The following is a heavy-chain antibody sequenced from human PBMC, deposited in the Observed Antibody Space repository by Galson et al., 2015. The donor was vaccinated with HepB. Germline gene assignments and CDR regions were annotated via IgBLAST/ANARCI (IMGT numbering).Heavy chain of an antibody. Sequence: SLRLSCAASGFTFSSYAMSWVRQAPGKGLEWVSAISGSGGSTYYADSVKGRFTISRDNSKNTLYLQMNSLRAEDTAVYYCAKGRVDFDWLCPFDYWGQGTLVTVSS. J-gene: IGHJ4*02. CDR2: ISGSGGST. CDR1: GFTFSSYA. D-gene: IGHD3-9*01. V-gene: IGHV3-23*01. CDR3: AKGRVDFDWLCPFDY.